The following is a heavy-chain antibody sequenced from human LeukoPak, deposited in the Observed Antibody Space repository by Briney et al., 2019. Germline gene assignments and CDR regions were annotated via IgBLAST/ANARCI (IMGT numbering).Heavy chain of an antibody. CDR3: ARPGITMIGRGDAFDI. Sequence: SETLSLTCTVSGGSISSYYWSWIRQPAGKGLEWIGRIYTSGSTNYNPSLKSRVTMSVDTSKNQFSLKLSSVTAADTAVYYCARPGITMIGRGDAFDIWGQGTMVTVSS. CDR1: GGSISSYY. D-gene: IGHD3-22*01. V-gene: IGHV4-4*07. CDR2: IYTSGST. J-gene: IGHJ3*02.